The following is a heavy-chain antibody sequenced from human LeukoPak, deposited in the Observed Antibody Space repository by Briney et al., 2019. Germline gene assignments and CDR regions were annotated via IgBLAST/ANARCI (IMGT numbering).Heavy chain of an antibody. J-gene: IGHJ4*02. CDR2: ISGSGGST. Sequence: GGSLRLSCAASGFTFSSYAMSWVRQAPGKGLEWVSAISGSGGSTYYADSVKGRFTISRDNSKNTLYLQMNSLRAEDTAVYYCASGGDFWSGFTHSSNFDYWGQGTLVTVSS. CDR1: GFTFSSYA. CDR3: ASGGDFWSGFTHSSNFDY. D-gene: IGHD3-3*01. V-gene: IGHV3-23*01.